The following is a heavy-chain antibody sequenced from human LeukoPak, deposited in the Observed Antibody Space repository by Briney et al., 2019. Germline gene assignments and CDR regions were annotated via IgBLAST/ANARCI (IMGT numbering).Heavy chain of an antibody. Sequence: GGSLRLSCAASGFTFSSYGMSWVRQAPGKGLEWVSTISGSDDSTYYAGSVKGRFTISRDNSKNMLYLHMNSLRAEDTAVYYCARDLRGGSGRFDPWGQGTLVTVSS. CDR2: ISGSDDST. J-gene: IGHJ5*02. D-gene: IGHD5/OR15-5a*01. V-gene: IGHV3-23*01. CDR3: ARDLRGGSGRFDP. CDR1: GFTFSSYG.